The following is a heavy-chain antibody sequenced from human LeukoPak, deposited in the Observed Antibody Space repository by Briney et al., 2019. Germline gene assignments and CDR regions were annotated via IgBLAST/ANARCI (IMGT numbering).Heavy chain of an antibody. CDR2: ITAGNGNT. CDR1: GYNFNSYG. V-gene: IGHV1-18*01. J-gene: IGHJ3*02. D-gene: IGHD5-18*01. Sequence: ASVKLSCKASGYNFNSYGIGWVTHAPRQGLEWMGWITAGNGNTNYAQKVQGRVTMTTDTSTSTAYMELRSLRSDDTAVYFCARDLARGYSYGYNAFDIWGQGTMVTVSS. CDR3: ARDLARGYSYGYNAFDI.